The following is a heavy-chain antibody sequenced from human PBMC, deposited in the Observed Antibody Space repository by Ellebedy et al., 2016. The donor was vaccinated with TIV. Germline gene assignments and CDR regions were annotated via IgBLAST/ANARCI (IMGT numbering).Heavy chain of an antibody. CDR3: ARDLYYDFWSGHNWFDP. CDR2: IYTSGST. CDR1: GGSISSYY. Sequence: GSLRLXCTVSGGSISSYYWSWIRQPAGKGLEWIGRIYTSGSTNYNPSLKSRVTMSVDTSKNQFSLKLSSVTAADTAVYYCARDLYYDFWSGHNWFDPWGQGTLVTVSS. D-gene: IGHD3-3*01. V-gene: IGHV4-4*07. J-gene: IGHJ5*02.